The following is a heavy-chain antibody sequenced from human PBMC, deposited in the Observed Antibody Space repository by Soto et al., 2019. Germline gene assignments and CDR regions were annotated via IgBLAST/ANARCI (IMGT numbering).Heavy chain of an antibody. J-gene: IGHJ4*02. CDR1: GFSLVNYA. V-gene: IGHV3-23*01. CDR3: AKATTNGGWFNPFDS. Sequence: PGGSLRLSCAASGFSLVNYAMNWVRQAPGKGLEWVSGLSGSGTSTYSADSVKGRFTISRDNSRDTLFLQMNSLTADDTAVYYCAKATTNGGWFNPFDSWGQGALVTVSS. CDR2: LSGSGTST. D-gene: IGHD6-19*01.